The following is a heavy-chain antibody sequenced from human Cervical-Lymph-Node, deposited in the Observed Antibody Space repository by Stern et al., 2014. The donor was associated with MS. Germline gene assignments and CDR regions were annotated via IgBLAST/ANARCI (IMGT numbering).Heavy chain of an antibody. CDR1: GFTFSSYA. CDR2: ISGRGGSI. CDR3: ATGSRGY. D-gene: IGHD3-10*01. Sequence: MQLVQSGGGLVQPGGSLRLSCAASGFTFSSYAMSWVRQAPGKGLELVSAISGRGGSIYYADSVKGRFTISRDNSKNPLYLQMNSLRAEDTAVDYCATGSRGYWGQGTLVTVSS. J-gene: IGHJ4*02. V-gene: IGHV3-23*04.